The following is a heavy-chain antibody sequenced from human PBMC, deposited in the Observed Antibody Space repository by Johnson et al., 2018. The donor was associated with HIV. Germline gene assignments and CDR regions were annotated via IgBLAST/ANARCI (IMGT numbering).Heavy chain of an antibody. CDR1: GFTFRSYG. D-gene: IGHD2-21*01. V-gene: IGHV3-74*03. CDR3: AKVDCGGDTCAGYDPFDL. J-gene: IGHJ3*01. Sequence: VQLVESGGGVVQPGRSLRLSCAASGFTFRSYGMHWVRQAPGKRPVWVARIYNDGSRTTYADSVRGRFTISRDNAKYTVDLQMNSLRVEDTAVYYCAKVDCGGDTCAGYDPFDLWGQGTLVTVSS. CDR2: IYNDGSRT.